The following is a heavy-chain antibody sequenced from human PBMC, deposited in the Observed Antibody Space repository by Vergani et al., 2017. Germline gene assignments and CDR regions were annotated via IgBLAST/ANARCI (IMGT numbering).Heavy chain of an antibody. J-gene: IGHJ4*02. Sequence: EVQLLESGGGLVQPGGSLRLSCAASGFTVSSNYMSWVRQAPGKGLEWVSVIYSGGSTYYADSVKGRFTISRDNSKNTLYLQMNSPRDEDTAVYYCARVLTTYYDFWSGYGTTDYWGQGTLVTVSS. CDR3: ARVLTTYYDFWSGYGTTDY. D-gene: IGHD3-3*01. CDR1: GFTVSSNY. V-gene: IGHV3-53*01. CDR2: IYSGGST.